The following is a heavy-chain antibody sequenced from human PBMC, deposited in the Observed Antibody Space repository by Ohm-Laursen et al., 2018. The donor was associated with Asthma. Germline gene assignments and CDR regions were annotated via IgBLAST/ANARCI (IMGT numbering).Heavy chain of an antibody. CDR3: ARDHTRYSYGCIDY. V-gene: IGHV3-48*01. J-gene: IGHJ4*02. CDR1: GFTFSSYS. D-gene: IGHD5-18*01. Sequence: SLRLSCAASGFTFSSYSMNWVRQAPGKGLEWVSYISSSSSTIYYADSVKGRFTISRDNAKNSLYLQMNSLRAEDTAVYYCARDHTRYSYGCIDYWGQGTLVTVSS. CDR2: ISSSSSTI.